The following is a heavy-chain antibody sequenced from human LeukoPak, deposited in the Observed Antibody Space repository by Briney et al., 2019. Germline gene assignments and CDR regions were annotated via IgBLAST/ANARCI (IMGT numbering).Heavy chain of an antibody. V-gene: IGHV3-23*01. CDR2: ISGSGGSI. CDR3: AGRYCSGGSCLYYFDY. J-gene: IGHJ4*02. CDR1: GFTFSSYA. D-gene: IGHD2-15*01. Sequence: GGSLRLSCAASGFTFSSYAMSWVRQAPGKGLEWVSAISGSGGSIYYADSVKGRFTISRDNSKNTLYPQMNSLRAEDTAVYYCAGRYCSGGSCLYYFDYWGQGTLVTVSS.